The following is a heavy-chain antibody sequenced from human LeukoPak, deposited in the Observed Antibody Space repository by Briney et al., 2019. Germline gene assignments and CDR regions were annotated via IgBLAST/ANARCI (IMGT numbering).Heavy chain of an antibody. D-gene: IGHD2-2*01. CDR2: INADGSTT. CDR1: GFTFGNSW. Sequence: GGSLRLSCAASGFTFGNSWVHWVRQAPGPGLVWVSLINADGSTTTYADSVKGRFTISRDNAKNTLSLQMNSLTIEDTAVYYCVVVVEPADSDGFDVWGQGAMITVSS. J-gene: IGHJ3*01. CDR3: VVVVEPADSDGFDV. V-gene: IGHV3-74*01.